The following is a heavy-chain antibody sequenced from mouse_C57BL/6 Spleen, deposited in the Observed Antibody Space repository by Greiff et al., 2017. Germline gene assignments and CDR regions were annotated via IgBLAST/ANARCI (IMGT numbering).Heavy chain of an antibody. CDR3: ARDFITTVVAPFDY. CDR1: GFNIKNTY. D-gene: IGHD1-1*01. J-gene: IGHJ3*01. V-gene: IGHV14-3*01. CDR2: IDPANGHT. Sequence: EVQLQQSVAELVRPGASVKLSCTASGFNIKNTYMHWVKQRPEQGLEWIGRIDPANGHTKYAPKFPGKATLTADTSSNTAYLQLSSLTSENTVSYYSARDFITTVVAPFDYWGQGTLVTVSA.